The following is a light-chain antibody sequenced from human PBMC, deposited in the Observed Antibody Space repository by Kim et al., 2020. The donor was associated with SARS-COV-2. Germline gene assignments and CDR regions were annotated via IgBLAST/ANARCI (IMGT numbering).Light chain of an antibody. J-gene: IGLJ1*01. CDR3: KSRDSTGKRWV. CDR1: SLRSYY. Sequence: SSELTQDPAVSVALGQTVKITCQGDSLRSYYASWYQQKPGQAPILVIYGRNNRPSGIPDRFSGSSSVNTASLTITGAQAEDEADYYCKSRDSTGKRWVFG. CDR2: GRN. V-gene: IGLV3-19*01.